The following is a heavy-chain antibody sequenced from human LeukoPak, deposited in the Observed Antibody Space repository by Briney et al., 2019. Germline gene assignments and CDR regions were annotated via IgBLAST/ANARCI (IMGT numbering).Heavy chain of an antibody. CDR2: ISFDGSNQ. CDR1: GFTFSSYA. CDR3: SREFYSSGYYLDY. Sequence: AGRSLRLSCAASGFTFSSYAMHWVRQAPGMGLEWVAVISFDGSNQNYADSVKGRFTISRDNSKNTLYLQMNTLRAEDTAVYYCSREFYSSGYYLDYWGQGTLVTVSS. V-gene: IGHV3-30-3*01. J-gene: IGHJ4*02. D-gene: IGHD3-22*01.